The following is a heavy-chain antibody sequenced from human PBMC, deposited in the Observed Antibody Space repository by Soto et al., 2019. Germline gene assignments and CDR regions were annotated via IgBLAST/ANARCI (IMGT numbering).Heavy chain of an antibody. D-gene: IGHD6-13*01. Sequence: ASVKVSCKAAGYTFTSYYMHWVRQAPGQGLEWMGIINPSGGSTSYAQKFQGRVTMTGDTSTSTVYMELSSLRSEDTAVYYCARESSSSCPDYWGQGTLVTVSS. CDR3: ARESSSSCPDY. CDR1: GYTFTSYY. V-gene: IGHV1-46*01. J-gene: IGHJ4*02. CDR2: INPSGGST.